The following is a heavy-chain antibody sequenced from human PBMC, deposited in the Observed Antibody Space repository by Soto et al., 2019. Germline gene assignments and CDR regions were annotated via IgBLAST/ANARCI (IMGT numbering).Heavy chain of an antibody. V-gene: IGHV4-34*01. J-gene: IGHJ5*02. CDR3: ASSIFVWFDP. CDR1: GGSFSGYY. D-gene: IGHD2-15*01. Sequence: SETLSLTCAVYGGSFSGYYWTWIRQPPGTGLEWIGEINHSGSTNYNPSLKSRVTISVDTSKNQFSLKLTSVTAADTAVYYCASSIFVWFDPWGQGTLVTVSS. CDR2: INHSGST.